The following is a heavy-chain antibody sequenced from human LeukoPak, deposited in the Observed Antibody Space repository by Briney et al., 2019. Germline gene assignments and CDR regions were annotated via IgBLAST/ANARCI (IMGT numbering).Heavy chain of an antibody. J-gene: IGHJ4*02. CDR1: GGSMSSNY. D-gene: IGHD3/OR15-3a*01. CDR2: IYDTGST. V-gene: IGHV4-59*08. Sequence: SETLSLTCTVSGGSMSSNYWSWIRQPPGKGLEWIGYIYDTGSTKYNPSLKSRVTISVDTSKNQFSLRLTSVTAADTAVYYCARQTGSGLFILPGGQGTLVTVSS. CDR3: ARQTGSGLFILP.